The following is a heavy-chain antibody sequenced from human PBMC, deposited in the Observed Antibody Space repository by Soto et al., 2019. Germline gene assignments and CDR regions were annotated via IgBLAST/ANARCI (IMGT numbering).Heavy chain of an antibody. CDR3: ARELGELATGIDY. CDR2: IWYDGSKK. J-gene: IGHJ4*02. Sequence: QVQLVESGGGVVQPGRSVRLSCAASGFTFSSYGMHWVRQAPGKGLEWVAVIWYDGSKKYYADSVKGRFTISRDNSKNTLHLQMNSLRAEDTAVYYCARELGELATGIDYWGQGTLVTVSS. D-gene: IGHD3-16*01. V-gene: IGHV3-33*01. CDR1: GFTFSSYG.